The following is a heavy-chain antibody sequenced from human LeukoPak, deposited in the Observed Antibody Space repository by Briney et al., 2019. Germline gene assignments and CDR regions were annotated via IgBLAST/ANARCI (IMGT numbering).Heavy chain of an antibody. Sequence: GGSLRLSCAASGFTFSDYNMRWIRQAPGKGLEWVGRIKSKTDGGTTDYAAPVKIRFAISRDDSKNTLFLQMNSLKTEDTAVYYCTTMYYWGQGALVTVSS. CDR1: GFTFSDYN. J-gene: IGHJ4*02. V-gene: IGHV3-15*01. CDR2: IKSKTDGGTT. CDR3: TTMYY.